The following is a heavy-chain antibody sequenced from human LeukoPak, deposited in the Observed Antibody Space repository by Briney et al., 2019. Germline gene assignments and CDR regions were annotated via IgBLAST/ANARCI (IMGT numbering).Heavy chain of an antibody. CDR2: ISYDGSNK. CDR3: ARDSAQWWGPGAYFDY. CDR1: GFTFSSYA. J-gene: IGHJ4*02. Sequence: PGGSLRLSCAASGFTFSSYAMHWVRQAPGKGLEWVAVISYDGSNKYYADSVKGRFTISRDNSKNTLYLQMNSLRAEDTAVYYCARDSAQWWGPGAYFDYWGQGTLVTVSS. D-gene: IGHD2-21*02. V-gene: IGHV3-30-3*01.